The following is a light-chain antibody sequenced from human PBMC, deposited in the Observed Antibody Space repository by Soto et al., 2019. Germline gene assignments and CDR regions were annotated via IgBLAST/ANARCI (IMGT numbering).Light chain of an antibody. V-gene: IGLV2-11*01. CDR1: SSDVGGYIY. J-gene: IGLJ2*01. CDR3: CSYAGSYVV. CDR2: DVS. Sequence: QSVLTQPRSVSGSPGQSVTISCTGTSSDVGGYIYVSWYQQYPGKAPKLMIYDVSKRPSGVPDRFSGSKSGNTASLTISGLQAEDEADYYCCSYAGSYVVFGGGTKVTVL.